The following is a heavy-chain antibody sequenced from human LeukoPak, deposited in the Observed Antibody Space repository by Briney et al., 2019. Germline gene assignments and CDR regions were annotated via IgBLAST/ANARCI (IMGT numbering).Heavy chain of an antibody. J-gene: IGHJ5*02. V-gene: IGHV4-31*03. Sequence: SETLSLTCTVSGDSISSGGYYWSWIRQHPGKGLEWIGYIYYSGSTYYNPSLKSRVTISADTSKNQFSLKLSSVTAADTAVYYCARAESNWFDPWGQGTLVTVSS. CDR3: ARAESNWFDP. CDR1: GDSISSGGYY. CDR2: IYYSGST.